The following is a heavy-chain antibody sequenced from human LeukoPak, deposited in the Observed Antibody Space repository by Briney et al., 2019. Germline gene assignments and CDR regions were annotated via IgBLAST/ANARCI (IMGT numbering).Heavy chain of an antibody. CDR3: ARAPSSYESGNGYPNLGWLDP. Sequence: TSETLSLTCKVSGYPIGLDYYWVWIRQAPGRGLQWIGGFHRGRIQYNSALKSRVTISIDSSKNQFSLRMWPVAAADTAFYFCARAPSSYESGNGYPNLGWLDPWGQGALVTVSS. J-gene: IGHJ5*02. CDR1: GYPIGLDYY. CDR2: FHRGRI. D-gene: IGHD5-24*01. V-gene: IGHV4-38-2*02.